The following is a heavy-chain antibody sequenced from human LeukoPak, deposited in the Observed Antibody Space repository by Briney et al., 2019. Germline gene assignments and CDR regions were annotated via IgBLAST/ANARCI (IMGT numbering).Heavy chain of an antibody. Sequence: ASVKVSCKASGYTFTGYYMHWVRQAPGQGLEWMGRINPNSGGTNYAQKFQGRVTTTRDTSISTAYMELSRLKSDDTAVYYCARYSGSYLIDYWGQGTLVTVSS. CDR3: ARYSGSYLIDY. V-gene: IGHV1-2*06. D-gene: IGHD1-26*01. CDR1: GYTFTGYY. J-gene: IGHJ4*02. CDR2: INPNSGGT.